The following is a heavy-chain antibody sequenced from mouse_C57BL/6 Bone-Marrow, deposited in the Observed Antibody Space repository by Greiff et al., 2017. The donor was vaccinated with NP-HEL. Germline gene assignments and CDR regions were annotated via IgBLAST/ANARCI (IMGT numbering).Heavy chain of an antibody. D-gene: IGHD1-1*01. V-gene: IGHV3-6*01. J-gene: IGHJ2*01. CDR1: GYSITSGYY. CDR3: ARERLYYYGSMYFDY. CDR2: ISYDGSN. Sequence: EVQLQESGPGLVKPSQSLSLTCSVAGYSITSGYYWNWIRQFPGNKLEWMGYISYDGSNNYNPSLKNRISITRDTSKNQFFLKLNSVTTEDTATYYCARERLYYYGSMYFDYWGQGTTLTVSS.